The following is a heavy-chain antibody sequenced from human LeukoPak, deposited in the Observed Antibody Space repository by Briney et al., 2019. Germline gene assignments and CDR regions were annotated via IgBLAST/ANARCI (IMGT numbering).Heavy chain of an antibody. CDR3: AKDLTYSSSWIGYYFDY. Sequence: SETLSLTCTVSGGSISSYYWSWIRQPPGKGLEWIGYIYYSGSTNYNPSLKSRATISVDTSKNQFSLKLSSVTAADTAVYYCAKDLTYSSSWIGYYFDYWGQGTLVTVSS. CDR1: GGSISSYY. CDR2: IYYSGST. V-gene: IGHV4-59*01. D-gene: IGHD6-13*01. J-gene: IGHJ4*02.